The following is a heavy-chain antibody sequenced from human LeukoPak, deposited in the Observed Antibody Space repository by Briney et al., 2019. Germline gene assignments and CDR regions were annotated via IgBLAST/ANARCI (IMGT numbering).Heavy chain of an antibody. CDR1: GYTFTGYY. J-gene: IGHJ4*02. Sequence: ASVKVSCKASGYTFTGYYMHWVRQAAGQGLEWMGWINPNSGGTNYAQKFQGRVTMTRDTSISTACMELSRLRSDDTAVYYCARDAFSSGWYQRVYWGQGTLGTVSS. CDR2: INPNSGGT. CDR3: ARDAFSSGWYQRVY. D-gene: IGHD6-19*01. V-gene: IGHV1-2*02.